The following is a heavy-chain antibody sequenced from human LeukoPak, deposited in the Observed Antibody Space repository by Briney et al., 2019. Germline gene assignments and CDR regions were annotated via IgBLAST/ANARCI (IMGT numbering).Heavy chain of an antibody. CDR2: SRDKGQSHTT. V-gene: IGHV3-72*01. CDR3: ARDSKKHSHDY. Sequence: GGSLRLSRDASGFTFSDYHMDWVRQAPGKGLEWVGRSRDKGQSHTTEYAASVRGRSTISRDDSKNSLSLQLNSLKTEDTAVYYCARDSKKHSHDYWGQGILVTVSS. J-gene: IGHJ4*02. D-gene: IGHD2/OR15-2a*01. CDR1: GFTFSDYH.